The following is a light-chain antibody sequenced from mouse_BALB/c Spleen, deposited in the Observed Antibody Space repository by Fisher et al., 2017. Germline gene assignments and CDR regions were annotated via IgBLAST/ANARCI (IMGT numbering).Light chain of an antibody. Sequence: IVMTQTPAIMSASPGEKVTMTCSASSSVSYMYWYQQKPGSSPRLLIYDTSNLASGVPVRFSGSGSGTSYSLTISSMEAEDAATYYCQQWSSNPLTFGAGTKLELK. J-gene: IGKJ5*01. CDR1: SSVSY. V-gene: IGKV4-55*01. CDR2: DTS. CDR3: QQWSSNPLT.